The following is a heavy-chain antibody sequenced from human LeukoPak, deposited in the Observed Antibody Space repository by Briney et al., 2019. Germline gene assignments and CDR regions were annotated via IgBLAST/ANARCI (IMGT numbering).Heavy chain of an antibody. Sequence: GGSLRLSCAASGFSFSNYAMSWVRQAPGKGLEWVSSIGASSGTLHYADSVKGRFTISRDNSKNTLCLQMNSLRAEDTAVYYYAREVAGGYSYLDYWGQGTLVTVSS. CDR3: AREVAGGYSYLDY. D-gene: IGHD5-18*01. CDR1: GFSFSNYA. V-gene: IGHV3-23*01. J-gene: IGHJ4*02. CDR2: IGASSGTL.